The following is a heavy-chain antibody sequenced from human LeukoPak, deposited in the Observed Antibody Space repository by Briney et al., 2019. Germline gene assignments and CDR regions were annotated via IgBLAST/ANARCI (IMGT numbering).Heavy chain of an antibody. V-gene: IGHV4-39*07. D-gene: IGHD3-22*01. CDR2: VYYSGRT. CDR1: GGSISSSSYY. J-gene: IGHJ4*02. CDR3: ARGEESHYYDSSGYDY. Sequence: SETLSLTCTVSGGSISSSSYYWGWIRQPPGKELQWIASVYYSGRTNYSPSLKSRVTISVDTSKNQFSLKLSSVTAADTAVYYCARGEESHYYDSSGYDYWGQGTLVTVSS.